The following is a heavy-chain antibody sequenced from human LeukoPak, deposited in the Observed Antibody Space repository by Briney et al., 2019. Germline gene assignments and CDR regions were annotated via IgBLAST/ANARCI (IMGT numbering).Heavy chain of an antibody. CDR2: IQYDGSKK. CDR3: AKIVATEGVADY. J-gene: IGHJ4*02. Sequence: GGSLRLSCAASGFTFSSYGIHWVRQAPGKGLEWVAFIQYDGSKKYYADSVKGRFTISRDNSKNTLYLQMNSLRAEDTAVYYCAKIVATEGVADYWGQGTLVTVSS. CDR1: GFTFSSYG. D-gene: IGHD5-12*01. V-gene: IGHV3-30*02.